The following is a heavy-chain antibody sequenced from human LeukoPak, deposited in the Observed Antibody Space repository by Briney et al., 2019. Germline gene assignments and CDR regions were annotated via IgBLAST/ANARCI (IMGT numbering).Heavy chain of an antibody. D-gene: IGHD2-8*02. Sequence: PGGSLRLSCAASGFTFSTYSMNWVRQAPGKGLEWVSSIGGSSSPIYYADSVKGRFSISRDNARNSLYLQMNSLRAEDTAVYYCAREGYCTGGKCYSEAFDIWGQGTMVTVSS. CDR2: IGGSSSPI. CDR1: GFTFSTYS. V-gene: IGHV3-21*01. J-gene: IGHJ3*02. CDR3: AREGYCTGGKCYSEAFDI.